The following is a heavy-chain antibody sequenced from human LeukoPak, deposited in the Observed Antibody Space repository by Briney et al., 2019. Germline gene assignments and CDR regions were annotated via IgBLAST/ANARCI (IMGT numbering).Heavy chain of an antibody. CDR2: ISYDGSNK. J-gene: IGHJ4*02. Sequence: GRSLRLSCAASGFTFSSYGMHWVRQAPGKGLEWVAVISYDGSNKYYADSVKGRFTISRDNSKNTLCLRINSLRAEDTAVYYCATMVRGVISSHDYWGQGTLVTASS. CDR3: ATMVRGVISSHDY. V-gene: IGHV3-30*03. D-gene: IGHD3-10*01. CDR1: GFTFSSYG.